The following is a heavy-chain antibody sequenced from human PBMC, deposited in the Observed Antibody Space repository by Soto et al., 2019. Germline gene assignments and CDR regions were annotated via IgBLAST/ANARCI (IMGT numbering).Heavy chain of an antibody. Sequence: QVQLQESGPGLVKPSETLSLTCTVSGASISGYYWDLIRQTPGKGLEWIGYIHSSGSTSYNPSLKSRVSLSIDTSKNQFSLRLTSVTAADTAVYYCARQASGWGHFDNWGLGSLVTVSS. V-gene: IGHV4-4*09. J-gene: IGHJ4*02. CDR1: GASISGYY. CDR2: IHSSGST. CDR3: ARQASGWGHFDN. D-gene: IGHD6-19*01.